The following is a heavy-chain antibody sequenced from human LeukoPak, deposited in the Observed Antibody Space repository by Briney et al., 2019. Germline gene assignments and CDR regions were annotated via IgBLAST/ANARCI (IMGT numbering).Heavy chain of an antibody. J-gene: IGHJ5*02. CDR2: MNPNSGNT. D-gene: IGHD6-19*01. CDR3: ARRRRMSSGWYGNWFDP. Sequence: GASVKVSCKASGYTFTSYDINWVRQATGQGLEWMGWMNPNSGNTGYAQKFQGRVTMTRNTSISTAYMELSSLRSEDTAVYYCARRRRMSSGWYGNWFDPWGQGTLVIVSS. V-gene: IGHV1-8*01. CDR1: GYTFTSYD.